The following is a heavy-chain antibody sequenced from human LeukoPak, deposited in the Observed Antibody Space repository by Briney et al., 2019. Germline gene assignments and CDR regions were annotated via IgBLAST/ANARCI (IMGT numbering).Heavy chain of an antibody. CDR1: GFTFSSYA. D-gene: IGHD3-22*01. V-gene: IGHV3-30-3*01. J-gene: IGHJ4*02. CDR3: ARSPDSSGRYYFDY. CDR2: ISYDGSNK. Sequence: GGSLRLSCAASGFTFSSYAMHWVRQAPGKGLEWVAVISYDGSNKYYADSVKGRFTISRDNSKNTLYLQMNSLRAEDTAVYYRARSPDSSGRYYFDYWGQGTLVTVSS.